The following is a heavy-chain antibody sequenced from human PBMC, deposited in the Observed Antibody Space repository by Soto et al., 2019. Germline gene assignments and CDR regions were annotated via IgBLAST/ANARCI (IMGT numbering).Heavy chain of an antibody. CDR3: AEVTGYYDILTGYLDY. V-gene: IGHV3-23*01. D-gene: IGHD3-9*01. CDR2: ISGSGGST. J-gene: IGHJ4*02. CDR1: GVTVCSYA. Sequence: GGSLRICCAASGVTVCSYAMGGVRQDPGKGLEWVSAISGSGGSTYYADSVKGRFTISRDNSKNTLYLQMNSLRAEDTAVYYCAEVTGYYDILTGYLDYWGQGTLVTVSS.